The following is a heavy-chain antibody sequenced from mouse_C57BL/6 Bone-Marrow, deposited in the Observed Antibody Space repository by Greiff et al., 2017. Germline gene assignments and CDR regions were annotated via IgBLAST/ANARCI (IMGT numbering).Heavy chain of an antibody. CDR1: GFTFSDYY. Sequence: EVQLQQSEGGLVQPGSSMKLSCTASGFTFSDYYMAWVRQVPEKGLEWVANINYDGSSTYYLDSLKSRFIISRDNAKNILYLQMSSLKSEDTATYYCARDHYFDYWGQGTTLTVSS. V-gene: IGHV5-16*01. CDR3: ARDHYFDY. CDR2: INYDGSST. J-gene: IGHJ2*01.